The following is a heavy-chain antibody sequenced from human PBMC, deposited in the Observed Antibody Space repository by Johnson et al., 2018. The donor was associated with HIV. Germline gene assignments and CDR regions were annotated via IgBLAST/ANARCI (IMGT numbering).Heavy chain of an antibody. CDR2: ISYDGNNT. CDR1: GFTFSSYA. J-gene: IGHJ3*01. D-gene: IGHD2-15*01. Sequence: QVQLVESGGGVVHPGRSLRLSCAASGFTFSSYAMHWVRQAPGKGLEWVAVISYDGNNTYYADSVKGRFTISRDNAKNSLYLQVNSLRAEDTAVYYCARAAGVNVVVEDFDLWGQGTMVTVSS. CDR3: ARAAGVNVVVEDFDL. V-gene: IGHV3-30-3*01.